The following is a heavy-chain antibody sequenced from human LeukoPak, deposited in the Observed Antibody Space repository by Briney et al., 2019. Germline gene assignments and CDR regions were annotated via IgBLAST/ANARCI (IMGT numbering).Heavy chain of an antibody. CDR2: INHSGST. J-gene: IGHJ4*02. Sequence: PSETLSLTCAVYGGSFSGYYWSWIRQPPGKGLEWIGEINHSGSTNYNPSLKSRVTISVDTSKNQFSLKLSSVTAADTAVYYCARESAPYYDSSGYPDYWGQGTLVTVSS. CDR1: GGSFSGYY. CDR3: ARESAPYYDSSGYPDY. D-gene: IGHD3-22*01. V-gene: IGHV4-34*01.